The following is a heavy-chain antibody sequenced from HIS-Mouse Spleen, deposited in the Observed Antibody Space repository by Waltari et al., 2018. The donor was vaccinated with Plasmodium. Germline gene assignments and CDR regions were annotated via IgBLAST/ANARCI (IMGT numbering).Heavy chain of an antibody. CDR1: GGSTSRYY. CDR2: IYTRGST. J-gene: IGHJ4*02. V-gene: IGHV4-4*07. CDR3: ARASGGYSYGRVFDY. D-gene: IGHD5-18*01. Sequence: QVQLQESGPGLVKPSETLSLPCPVSGGSTSRYYWSWIRPPAGKGLEWIGRIYTRGSTNYNPSLKSRVTMSVDTSKNQFSLKLSSVTAADTAVYYCARASGGYSYGRVFDYWGQGTLVTVSS.